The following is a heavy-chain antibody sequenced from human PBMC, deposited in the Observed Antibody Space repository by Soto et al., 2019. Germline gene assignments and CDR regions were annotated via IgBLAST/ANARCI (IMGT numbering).Heavy chain of an antibody. CDR3: ARMASFGSLNWFDP. D-gene: IGHD5-18*01. J-gene: IGHJ5*02. CDR2: MNPGSGDT. V-gene: IGHV1-8*01. CDR1: GYIFTNND. Sequence: ASVKVSCKASGYIFTNNDVSWVRQATGQGLEWMGWMNPGSGDTGYAQKFQGRVTMTRNISIATAYMELSSLRADDTAIYYCARMASFGSLNWFDPWGQGTLVTSPQ.